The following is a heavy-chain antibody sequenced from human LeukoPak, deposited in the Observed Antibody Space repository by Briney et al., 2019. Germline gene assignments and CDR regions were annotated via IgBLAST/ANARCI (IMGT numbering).Heavy chain of an antibody. CDR3: ARVVWGGDFHYSLDV. V-gene: IGHV4-38-2*02. Sequence: SETLSLTCTVSGYSISSGYYWGWIRQPPGKGLEWIGSGSTYYNPSLKSRVTISVDTSKNQFSLKLSSVTAADTAVYYCARVVWGGDFHYSLDVWGKGTTVIVSS. CDR2: SGST. D-gene: IGHD7-27*01. CDR1: GYSISSGYY. J-gene: IGHJ6*03.